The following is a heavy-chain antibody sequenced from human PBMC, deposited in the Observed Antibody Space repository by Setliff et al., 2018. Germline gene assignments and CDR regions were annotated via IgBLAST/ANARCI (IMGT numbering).Heavy chain of an antibody. Sequence: SETLSLTCTVYGASFSDYYWGWIRQPPGKGLEWIAEINHSGSTNYNPSLKSRVTISVDTSKNQFSLKLTSVTAADTAMYYCARVYGENDLPDIWGQGTMVTVSS. D-gene: IGHD4-17*01. V-gene: IGHV4-34*01. CDR2: INHSGST. J-gene: IGHJ3*02. CDR3: ARVYGENDLPDI. CDR1: GASFSDYY.